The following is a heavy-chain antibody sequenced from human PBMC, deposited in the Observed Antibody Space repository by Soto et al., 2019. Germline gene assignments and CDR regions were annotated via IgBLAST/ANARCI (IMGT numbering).Heavy chain of an antibody. CDR1: GDSINTGSHY. CDR2: FHYSGTT. CDR3: TRHPFSGSPDF. D-gene: IGHD1-26*01. Sequence: SETLSLTCTVSGDSINTGSHYWGWIRQPAGKGLEWIGSFHYSGTTYYNPSLKSRVTISVDTSQNHFSLKLRSVTAADTALYFCTRHPFSGSPDFWGQGTLVTVSS. V-gene: IGHV4-39*01. J-gene: IGHJ4*02.